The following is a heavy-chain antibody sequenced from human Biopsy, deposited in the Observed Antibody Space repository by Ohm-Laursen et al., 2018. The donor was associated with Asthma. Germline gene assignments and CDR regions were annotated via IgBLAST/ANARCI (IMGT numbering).Heavy chain of an antibody. CDR1: GDILSSFG. Sequence: SSVKVSCKAHGDILSSFGIKWVRKAPGQGLGWMGGVIPIYGTTHTAQKFQGRVTITADESTSSAYMELSSLTSEDSAVYYCAREVSTVDYGYYYFAMDVWGQGTTVTVSS. CDR2: VIPIYGTT. D-gene: IGHD4-17*01. V-gene: IGHV1-69*01. J-gene: IGHJ6*02. CDR3: AREVSTVDYGYYYFAMDV.